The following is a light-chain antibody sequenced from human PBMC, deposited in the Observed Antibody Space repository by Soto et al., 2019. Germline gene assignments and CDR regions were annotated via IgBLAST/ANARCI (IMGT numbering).Light chain of an antibody. J-gene: IGKJ5*01. Sequence: DIVLRQSPGTLSLSPGKRATLSCWASQSVGNNYLAWYQQKPGQAPRLLIYHASSRATGIPDRFSGSGSGTDFTLTISRLEPEDFAVYYCQQYGWSPPITFGQGTRLE. CDR2: HAS. CDR1: QSVGNNY. V-gene: IGKV3-20*01. CDR3: QQYGWSPPIT.